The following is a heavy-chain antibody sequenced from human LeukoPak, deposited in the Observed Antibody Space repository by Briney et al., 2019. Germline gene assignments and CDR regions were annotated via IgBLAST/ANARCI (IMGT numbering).Heavy chain of an antibody. V-gene: IGHV1-18*01. Sequence: ASVKVSCKASGYTFTSYGISWVRQAPGQGLEWMGWISAYNGNTNYAQKLQGRVTMTTDTSTSTAYMELRSLRSDDTAVYYCARTGVYSGYKYHYYGMDVWGQGTTVTVSS. J-gene: IGHJ6*02. CDR1: GYTFTSYG. CDR2: ISAYNGNT. CDR3: ARTGVYSGYKYHYYGMDV. D-gene: IGHD5-12*01.